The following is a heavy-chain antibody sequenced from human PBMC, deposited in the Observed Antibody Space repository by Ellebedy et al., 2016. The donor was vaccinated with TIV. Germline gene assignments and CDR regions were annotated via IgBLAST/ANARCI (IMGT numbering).Heavy chain of an antibody. CDR1: GYTFTSYY. J-gene: IGHJ3*02. CDR3: ARSRIFGVVPGAFDI. CDR2: INPSGGST. V-gene: IGHV1-46*01. D-gene: IGHD3-3*01. Sequence: ASVKVSXXASGYTFTSYYMHWVRQAPGQGLEWMGIINPSGGSTSYAQKFQGRVTMTRDTSTSTAYMELRSLRSDDTAVYYCARSRIFGVVPGAFDIWGQGTMVTVSS.